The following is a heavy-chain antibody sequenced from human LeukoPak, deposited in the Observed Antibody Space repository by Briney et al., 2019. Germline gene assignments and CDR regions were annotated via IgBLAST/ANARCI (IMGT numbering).Heavy chain of an antibody. D-gene: IGHD1-14*01. Sequence: KPSETLSLTCAVYGGSFSGHYWSWIRQPPGMRLEWIGYIYYSGRTNYNPSLKSRVTIAVDTSKNQFSLKLSSVTAADTAVYYCARSLPLAESSYYFDYWGQGTLVTVSS. CDR1: GGSFSGHY. V-gene: IGHV4-59*08. J-gene: IGHJ4*02. CDR2: IYYSGRT. CDR3: ARSLPLAESSYYFDY.